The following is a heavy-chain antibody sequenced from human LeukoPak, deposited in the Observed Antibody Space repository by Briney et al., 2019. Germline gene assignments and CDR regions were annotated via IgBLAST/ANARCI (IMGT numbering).Heavy chain of an antibody. V-gene: IGHV3-74*01. CDR2: INSDGRST. CDR1: GFTFSSYW. CDR3: ARVRAAAADY. D-gene: IGHD6-13*01. J-gene: IGHJ4*02. Sequence: GWALRLSCAASGFTFSSYWMHWVRQAPGKGLVWVSRINSDGRSTSYADSVKGRFTISRDNAKNTLYLQMNSLRAEDTAVYYCARVRAAAADYWGQGTLVTVSS.